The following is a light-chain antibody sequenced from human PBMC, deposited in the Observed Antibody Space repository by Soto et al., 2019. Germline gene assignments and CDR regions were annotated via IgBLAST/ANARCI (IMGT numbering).Light chain of an antibody. Sequence: QSVLTQPRSVSGSPGQSVTISCTGTNSDVGAYNYVSWYQQHPGKAPKLMIYDVSKRPSGVPDRFSGSKSGNTASLTISGLQAEDEADYYCCSYAGRYIYVLGTGTKVTVL. CDR2: DVS. CDR3: CSYAGRYIYV. V-gene: IGLV2-11*01. CDR1: NSDVGAYNY. J-gene: IGLJ1*01.